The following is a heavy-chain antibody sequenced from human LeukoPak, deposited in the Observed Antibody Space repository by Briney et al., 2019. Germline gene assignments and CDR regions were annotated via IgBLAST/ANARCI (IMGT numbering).Heavy chain of an antibody. CDR3: ARRLWFGELSSYYYGMDV. CDR2: TRNKANSYTT. J-gene: IGHJ6*02. D-gene: IGHD3-10*01. Sequence: GGSLRFSCAASGFTFTDHYMDWVRQAPGKDLEWFGRTRNKANSYTTAYAATAKSRFTISRDASKNSLYLQMHSLKTEDTAVYYCARRLWFGELSSYYYGMDVWGQGTTVTVSS. CDR1: GFTFTDHY. V-gene: IGHV3-72*01.